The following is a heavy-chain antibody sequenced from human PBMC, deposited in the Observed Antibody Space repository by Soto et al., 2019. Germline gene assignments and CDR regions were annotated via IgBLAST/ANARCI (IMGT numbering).Heavy chain of an antibody. V-gene: IGHV3-30*18. Sequence: GGSLRLSCAASGFTFSSYGVHWVRQAPGKGLEWVAVISYDGDNKYYADSVKGRFTIPRDNSKNTLYLQMNSLRAEDTAVYYCAKGVFYDGGNSFDYWGQGSLVTVSS. CDR3: AKGVFYDGGNSFDY. D-gene: IGHD2-21*01. J-gene: IGHJ4*02. CDR2: ISYDGDNK. CDR1: GFTFSSYG.